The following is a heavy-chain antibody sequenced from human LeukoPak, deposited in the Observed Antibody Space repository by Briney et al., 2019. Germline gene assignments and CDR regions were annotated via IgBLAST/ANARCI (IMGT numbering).Heavy chain of an antibody. CDR3: ARDGIQYSSSSGGFDY. D-gene: IGHD6-6*01. Sequence: SETLSLTCTVSGGSISSYYWSWIRQPPGKGLEWIGYIYYSGSTNYNPSLKSRVTISVHTSKNQFSLKLSSVTAADTAVYYCARDGIQYSSSSGGFDYWGQGTLVTVSS. CDR2: IYYSGST. CDR1: GGSISSYY. V-gene: IGHV4-59*01. J-gene: IGHJ4*02.